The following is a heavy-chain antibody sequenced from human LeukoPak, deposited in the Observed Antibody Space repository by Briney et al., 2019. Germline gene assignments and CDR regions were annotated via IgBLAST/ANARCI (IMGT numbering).Heavy chain of an antibody. CDR2: IKEDGSER. CDR3: AGLNWSDGKFDY. V-gene: IGHV3-7*03. J-gene: IGHJ4*02. D-gene: IGHD1-1*01. CDR1: AFIFSGHW. Sequence: PGGSLRLSCEGSAFIFSGHWMNWVRQTPGKGLEWVASIKEDGSERQYVDSVKGRFSISRDNAKNSLYLQMNSLRAEDTAVYYCAGLNWSDGKFDYWGQGTLVTVSS.